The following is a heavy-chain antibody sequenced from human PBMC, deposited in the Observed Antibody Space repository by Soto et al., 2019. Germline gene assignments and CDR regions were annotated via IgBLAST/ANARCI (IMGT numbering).Heavy chain of an antibody. D-gene: IGHD3-16*02. CDR3: ARAGDGYRGDHSWYFDL. V-gene: IGHV3-7*01. J-gene: IGHJ2*01. Sequence: EVQLVESGGGLVQPGESLRLSCAASGFTFSSHWMSWVRQAPGKGLEWVAHIGQDGSEQYHVDSVKGRFTASRDNAKKSLYLQMNSLRDEDTAVYYCARAGDGYRGDHSWYFDLWGRGTLVTLSS. CDR1: GFTFSSHW. CDR2: IGQDGSEQ.